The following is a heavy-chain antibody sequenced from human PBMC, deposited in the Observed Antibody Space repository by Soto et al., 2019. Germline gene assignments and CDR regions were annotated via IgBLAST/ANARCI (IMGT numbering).Heavy chain of an antibody. D-gene: IGHD2-15*01. V-gene: IGHV3-23*01. CDR2: ISGSGGST. CDR3: AKLEVDCSGGSCYTHFDY. J-gene: IGHJ4*02. Sequence: GGSLRLSCAASGFTFSSYAMSWVRQAPGKGLEWVSAISGSGGSTYYADSVKGRFTISRDNSKNTLYLQMNSLRAEDTAVYYCAKLEVDCSGGSCYTHFDYWGQGTLVTVSS. CDR1: GFTFSSYA.